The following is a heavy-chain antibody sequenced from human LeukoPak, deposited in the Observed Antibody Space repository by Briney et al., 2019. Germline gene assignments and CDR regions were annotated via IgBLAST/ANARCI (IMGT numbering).Heavy chain of an antibody. CDR2: ISTNTGNP. Sequence: GASVKVSCKASGYTFTGYYMHWVRQAPGQGLEWMGWISTNTGNPTYAQGFTGRFVFSLDTSVSTAYLQISSLKAEDTAVYYCAGVISSSWYSTSEYYYYHYMDVWGKGTTVTVSS. J-gene: IGHJ6*03. V-gene: IGHV7-4-1*02. D-gene: IGHD6-13*01. CDR3: AGVISSSWYSTSEYYYYHYMDV. CDR1: GYTFTGYY.